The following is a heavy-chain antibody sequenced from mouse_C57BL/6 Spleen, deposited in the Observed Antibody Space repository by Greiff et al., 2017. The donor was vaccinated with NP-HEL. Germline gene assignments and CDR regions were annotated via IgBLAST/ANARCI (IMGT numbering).Heavy chain of an antibody. Sequence: VQLQQSGAELVKPGASVKLSCKASGYTFTSYWMQWVKQRPGQGLEWIGEIDPSDSYTNYNQKFKGKATLTVDTSSSTAYMQLSSLTSEDSAVYYGASGGGYGSNWYFDVWGTGTTVTVSS. V-gene: IGHV1-50*01. CDR3: ASGGGYGSNWYFDV. D-gene: IGHD1-1*01. CDR1: GYTFTSYW. J-gene: IGHJ1*03. CDR2: IDPSDSYT.